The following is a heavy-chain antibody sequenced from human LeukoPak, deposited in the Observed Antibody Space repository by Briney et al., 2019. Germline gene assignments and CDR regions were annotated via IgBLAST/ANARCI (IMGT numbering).Heavy chain of an antibody. D-gene: IGHD3-9*01. V-gene: IGHV4-39*07. CDR3: AIRKYYDILTGYRKIPTSGFDP. Sequence: SETLSLTCSVSGGSISGDGYHWGWIRRPPGKGLEWIGGVHYTGSTCYKPSLKSRVTISVDTSKNQFSLKLSSVTAADTAVYYCAIRKYYDILTGYRKIPTSGFDPWGQGTLVTVSS. CDR2: VHYTGST. J-gene: IGHJ5*02. CDR1: GGSISGDGYH.